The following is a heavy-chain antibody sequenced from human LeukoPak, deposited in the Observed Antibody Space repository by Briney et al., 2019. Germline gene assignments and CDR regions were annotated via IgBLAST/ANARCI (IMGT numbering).Heavy chain of an antibody. CDR2: FDPEDGET. V-gene: IGHV1-24*01. J-gene: IGHJ4*02. Sequence: ASVKVSCKVSVYTLTELSMHWVRQSPGKGLEWMGGFDPEDGETIYAQKFQGRVTMTEDTSIDTAYMELSSLRSEDTAVYYCANHLLPRTVPSGYSSGWSELSENWGQGTLVTVSS. CDR3: ANHLLPRTVPSGYSSGWSELSEN. D-gene: IGHD6-19*01. CDR1: VYTLTELS.